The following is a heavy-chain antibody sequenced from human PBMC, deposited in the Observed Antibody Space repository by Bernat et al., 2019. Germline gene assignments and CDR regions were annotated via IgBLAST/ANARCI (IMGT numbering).Heavy chain of an antibody. D-gene: IGHD3-22*01. J-gene: IGHJ6*02. CDR3: AKGRHDSGGYYGGMDV. CDR2: ISYDGSSK. V-gene: IGHV3-30*18. Sequence: QVQLVESGGGVVQPGRSLRLSCAASGFTFSNYGMHWVRQAPGNGLEWVAVISYDGSSKYYAESVKGRLTISRDNYKNTLYLKMNSRRAEDTAVYYCAKGRHDSGGYYGGMDVWGQGTTVTVSS. CDR1: GFTFSNYG.